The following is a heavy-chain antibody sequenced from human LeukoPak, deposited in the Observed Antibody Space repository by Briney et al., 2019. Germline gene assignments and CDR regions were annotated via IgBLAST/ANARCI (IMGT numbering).Heavy chain of an antibody. CDR3: ARGRGSYRNNWFDP. D-gene: IGHD1-26*01. Sequence: ASVKVSCKASGYTFTSYDINGVRQATGQGLEWMGWMNPNSGNTGYAQKFQGRVTMTRNTSISTAYMELSSLRSEDTAVYYCARGRGSYRNNWFDPWGQGTLVTVSS. J-gene: IGHJ5*02. CDR1: GYTFTSYD. CDR2: MNPNSGNT. V-gene: IGHV1-8*01.